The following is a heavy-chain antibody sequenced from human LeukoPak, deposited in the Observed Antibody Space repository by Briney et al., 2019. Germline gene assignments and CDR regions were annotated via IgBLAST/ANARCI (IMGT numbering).Heavy chain of an antibody. CDR3: ARDHTGYEYWSFTYHYQYMDV. D-gene: IGHD5-12*01. CDR2: IKQDGSEK. J-gene: IGHJ6*03. Sequence: GGSLRLSCAASGFTFSSYWMSWVRQAPGKGLEWVANIKQDGSEKYYADSVKGRFTISIDNAKNSMYLQMNSLRADDTAVYYCARDHTGYEYWSFTYHYQYMDVWGKGTTVTVSS. V-gene: IGHV3-7*01. CDR1: GFTFSSYW.